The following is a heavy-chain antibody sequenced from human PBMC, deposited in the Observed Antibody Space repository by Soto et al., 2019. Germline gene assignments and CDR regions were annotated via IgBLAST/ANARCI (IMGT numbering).Heavy chain of an antibody. Sequence: SETLSLTCTVSGGSISSGDYYWSWIRQPPGKGLEWIGYIYYSGSTYYNPSLKSRVTISVDTSKNQLSMKLRSVTAADTAVYYCARGSYYYDSSGYYHYWSQGTLVTVSS. D-gene: IGHD3-22*01. CDR3: ARGSYYYDSSGYYHY. CDR2: IYYSGST. CDR1: GGSISSGDYY. J-gene: IGHJ4*02. V-gene: IGHV4-30-4*01.